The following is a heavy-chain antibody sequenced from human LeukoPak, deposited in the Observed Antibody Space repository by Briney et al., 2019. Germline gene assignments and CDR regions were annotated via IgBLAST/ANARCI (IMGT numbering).Heavy chain of an antibody. J-gene: IGHJ4*02. Sequence: SGGSLRLSCAASGFTFSSFGMNWVRQAPGKGLEWVSVIYSGGSTYYADSVKGRFTISRDNSKNTLYLQMNSLRAEDTAVYYCARMDYWGQGTLVTVSS. CDR3: ARMDY. V-gene: IGHV3-53*01. CDR2: IYSGGST. CDR1: GFTFSSFG.